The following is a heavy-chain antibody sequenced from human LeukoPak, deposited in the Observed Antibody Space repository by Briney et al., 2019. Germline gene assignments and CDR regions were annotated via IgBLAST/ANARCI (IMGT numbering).Heavy chain of an antibody. CDR3: AKDLFNAHAQGGSQDY. J-gene: IGHJ4*02. CDR1: GGSISSYY. V-gene: IGHV4-59*01. CDR2: IYYSGST. Sequence: SETLSLTCTVSGGSISSYYWSWIRQPPGKGLEWIGYIYYSGSTNYNPSLKSRVTISVDTSKNQFSLKLSSVTAADTAIYYCAKDLFNAHAQGGSQDYWGQGTLVTVSS. D-gene: IGHD3-10*01.